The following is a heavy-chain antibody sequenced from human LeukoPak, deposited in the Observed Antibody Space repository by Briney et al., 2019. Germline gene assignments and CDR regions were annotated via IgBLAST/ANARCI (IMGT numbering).Heavy chain of an antibody. D-gene: IGHD6-6*01. V-gene: IGHV4-34*01. Sequence: SETLSLTCAVYGGSFSGYYWSWIRQPPEKGLEWIGEINHSGSTNYNPSLKSRVTISVDASKNQFSLKLSSVTAADTAVYYCARLGIAARQFFFDYWGQGTLVTVSS. CDR1: GGSFSGYY. CDR2: INHSGST. CDR3: ARLGIAARQFFFDY. J-gene: IGHJ4*02.